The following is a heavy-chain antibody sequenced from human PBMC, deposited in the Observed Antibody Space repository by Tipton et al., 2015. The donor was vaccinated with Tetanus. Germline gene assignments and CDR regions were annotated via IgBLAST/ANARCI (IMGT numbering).Heavy chain of an antibody. CDR2: IYYNGNT. V-gene: IGHV4-39*07. D-gene: IGHD6-13*01. Sequence: LEWIGNIYYNGNTLQNPSLKSRVTLSLDRSKNQFSLTLSSVTAADTAVYYCARGTWLYTSTYHRHWLDPWGQGTLVTVSS. J-gene: IGHJ5*02. CDR3: ARGTWLYTSTYHRHWLDP.